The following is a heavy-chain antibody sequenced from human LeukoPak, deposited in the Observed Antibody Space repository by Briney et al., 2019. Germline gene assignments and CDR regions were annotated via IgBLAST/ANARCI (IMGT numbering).Heavy chain of an antibody. V-gene: IGHV3-33*08. CDR2: IWYDGSNK. J-gene: IGHJ4*02. D-gene: IGHD3-22*01. CDR1: GFTFSSSA. Sequence: GGSLRLSCAASGFTFSSSAMSWVRQAPGKGLEWVAVIWYDGSNKYYADSVKGRFTISRDNSKNTLYLQMNSLRAEDTAVYYCAREEADREFDYWGQGNLVTVSS. CDR3: AREEADREFDY.